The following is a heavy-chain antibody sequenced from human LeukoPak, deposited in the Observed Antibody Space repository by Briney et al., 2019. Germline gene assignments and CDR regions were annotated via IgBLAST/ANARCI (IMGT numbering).Heavy chain of an antibody. CDR2: IKGDGSST. V-gene: IGHV3-74*01. CDR3: ARGNYHAMDV. J-gene: IGHJ6*02. CDR1: GFTFSNYW. Sequence: GGSLRLSCAASGFTFSNYWMHWVRQTPGEGLVCVSLIKGDGSSTTYADSVKGRFTISRDNAKNTVYLQMNSPRAEDTAVYYCARGNYHAMDVWGQGTTVTVSS.